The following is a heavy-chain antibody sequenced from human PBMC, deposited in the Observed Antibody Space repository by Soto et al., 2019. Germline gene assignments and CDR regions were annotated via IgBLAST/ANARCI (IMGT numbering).Heavy chain of an antibody. D-gene: IGHD3-3*01. CDR1: GGSISSGGYY. V-gene: IGHV4-31*03. J-gene: IGHJ4*02. Sequence: SETLSLTCTVSGGSISSGGYYWSWIRQHPGKGLEWIGYIYYSGSTYYNPSLKSRVTISVDTSKNQFSLKLSSVTAADTAVYYCARVPPGYDFWSGYPGAYYFDYWGQGTLVTVSS. CDR3: ARVPPGYDFWSGYPGAYYFDY. CDR2: IYYSGST.